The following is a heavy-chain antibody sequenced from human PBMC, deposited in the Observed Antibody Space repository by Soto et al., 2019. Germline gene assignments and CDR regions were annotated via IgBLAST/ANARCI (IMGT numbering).Heavy chain of an antibody. CDR3: ARDYDKSGYDYFDP. CDR2: IDPKSGYT. V-gene: IGHV1-2*02. J-gene: IGHJ5*02. CDR1: EYSFTGHY. Sequence: ASVKVSCKASEYSFTGHYLHWVRLAPGQGLEWMGWIDPKSGYTKYAPKFRDRVTMTSVTSTSTAYMDLNSLTYDETAVYFCARDYDKSGYDYFDPWCQGTQVTAPQ. D-gene: IGHD3-22*01.